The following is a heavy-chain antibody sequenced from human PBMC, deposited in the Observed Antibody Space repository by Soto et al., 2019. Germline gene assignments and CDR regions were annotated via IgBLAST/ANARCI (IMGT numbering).Heavy chain of an antibody. D-gene: IGHD3-10*01. CDR2: IIPIFGTA. CDR3: ARLPFGELLSEEY. V-gene: IGHV1-69*06. J-gene: IGHJ4*02. Sequence: ASVKVSCKASGGTFSSYAISWVGQAPGQGLEWMGGIIPIFGTANYAQKFQGRVTITADKSTGSAYMELSSLRSEDTAVYYCARLPFGELLSEEYWGQGTMVTVSS. CDR1: GGTFSSYA.